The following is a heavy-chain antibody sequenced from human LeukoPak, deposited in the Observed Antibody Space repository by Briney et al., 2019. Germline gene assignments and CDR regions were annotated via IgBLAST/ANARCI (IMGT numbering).Heavy chain of an antibody. J-gene: IGHJ4*02. CDR2: ISGSGGST. CDR1: GFTFSSYV. Sequence: GGSLRLSCAASGFTFSSYVMSWVRQAPGKGLEWVSGISGSGGSTYYADSVKGRFTISRDNSKNTLYLQMNSLRAEDTAVYYCAKDRDQVSGRYPTPYYFDYWGQGTLVTVSP. V-gene: IGHV3-23*01. D-gene: IGHD6-19*01. CDR3: AKDRDQVSGRYPTPYYFDY.